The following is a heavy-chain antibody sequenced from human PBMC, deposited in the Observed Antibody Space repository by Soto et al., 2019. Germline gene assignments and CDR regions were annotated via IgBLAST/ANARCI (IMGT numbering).Heavy chain of an antibody. CDR1: GFTFSSYA. Sequence: EVELLESGGGLVQPGGSLRLSCAASGFTFSSYAMSWVRQGPGKGLEWVSSVSGSGDSTYYADSVKGRFTVSRDNSKNTLYLQMNSLRAEDTAVYYCARDKGTTCLDTWGQGNMVTVSS. D-gene: IGHD1-26*01. V-gene: IGHV3-23*01. J-gene: IGHJ5*02. CDR3: ARDKGTTCLDT. CDR2: VSGSGDST.